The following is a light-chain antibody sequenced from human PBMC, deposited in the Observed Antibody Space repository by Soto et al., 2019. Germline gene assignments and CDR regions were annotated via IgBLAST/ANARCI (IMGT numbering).Light chain of an antibody. Sequence: EIVLTQSPGTLSLSPGERATLSCRASQSVSSIYLAWYQKKPGQDPRFLIYGASYRATGIPDRFSGSGSGTDFTLTISRLEPEDFAVYDCQQYGSSTRTFGQGTKVDIK. CDR3: QQYGSSTRT. CDR1: QSVSSIY. CDR2: GAS. J-gene: IGKJ1*01. V-gene: IGKV3-20*01.